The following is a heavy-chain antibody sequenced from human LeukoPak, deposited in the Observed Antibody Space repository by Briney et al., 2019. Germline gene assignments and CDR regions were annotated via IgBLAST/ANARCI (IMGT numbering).Heavy chain of an antibody. CDR2: IRYDGSNK. CDR3: ARGIVGATVRYAFDI. J-gene: IGHJ3*02. CDR1: GFTFSSYG. V-gene: IGHV3-30*02. Sequence: GGSLRLSCAASGFTFSSYGMHWVRQAPGKGLEWVAFIRYDGSNKYYADSVKGRFTISRDNSKNTLYLQMNSLRAEDTAVYYCARGIVGATVRYAFDIWGQGTMVTVSS. D-gene: IGHD1-26*01.